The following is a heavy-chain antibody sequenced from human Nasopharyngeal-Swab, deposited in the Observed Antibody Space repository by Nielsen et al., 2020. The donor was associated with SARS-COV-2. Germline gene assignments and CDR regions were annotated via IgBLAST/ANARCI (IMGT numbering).Heavy chain of an antibody. D-gene: IGHD3-9*01. J-gene: IGHJ4*02. Sequence: VRQAPGKGLEWVAVIWYDGSNKYYADSVKGRFTISRDNSKNTLYLQMNSLRAEDTAAYYCARDSTYDILTGYPFDYWGQGTLVTVSS. CDR2: IWYDGSNK. CDR3: ARDSTYDILTGYPFDY. V-gene: IGHV3-33*01.